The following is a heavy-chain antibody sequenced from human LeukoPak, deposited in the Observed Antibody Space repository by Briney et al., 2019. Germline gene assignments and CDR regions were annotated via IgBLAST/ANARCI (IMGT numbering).Heavy chain of an antibody. J-gene: IGHJ3*02. CDR3: ARARGSYRDDAFDI. CDR2: IYYSGST. Sequence: SETLSLTRTVSGGSISSSSYYWGWIRQPPGKGLEWIGSIYYSGSTYYNPSLKSRVTISVDTSKNQFSLKLSSVTAADTAVYYCARARGSYRDDAFDIWGQGTMVTVSS. V-gene: IGHV4-39*07. CDR1: GGSISSSSYY. D-gene: IGHD1-26*01.